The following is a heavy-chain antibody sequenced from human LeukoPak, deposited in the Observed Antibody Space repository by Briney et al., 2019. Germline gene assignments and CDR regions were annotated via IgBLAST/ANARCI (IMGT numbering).Heavy chain of an antibody. J-gene: IGHJ3*02. V-gene: IGHV3-7*01. D-gene: IGHD3-3*01. CDR3: ARDRDPYYDFWSDYPTGAFDI. CDR1: GFTFSNYW. CDR2: IKQDGSEK. Sequence: GGSLRLSCAASGFTFSNYWMSWVRQAPGKGLEWVANIKQDGSEKYYVDSVKGRFTISGDNAKNSLYLQMNSLRAEDTAVYYCARDRDPYYDFWSDYPTGAFDIWGQGTMVTVSS.